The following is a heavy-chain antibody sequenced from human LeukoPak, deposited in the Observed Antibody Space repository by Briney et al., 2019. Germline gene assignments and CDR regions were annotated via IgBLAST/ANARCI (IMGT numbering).Heavy chain of an antibody. CDR1: GFTFSDHY. Sequence: GGSLRLSCAASGFTFSDHYMDWVRQAPGKGLEWVGRSRNKANSYTTDYAASVRGRFAISRDDSKSSLYLQMNSLRAEDTAVYYCARRNRKQQPHPLFDYWAREPWSPSPQ. V-gene: IGHV3-72*01. D-gene: IGHD6-13*01. CDR3: ARRNRKQQPHPLFDY. CDR2: SRNKANSYTT. J-gene: IGHJ4*02.